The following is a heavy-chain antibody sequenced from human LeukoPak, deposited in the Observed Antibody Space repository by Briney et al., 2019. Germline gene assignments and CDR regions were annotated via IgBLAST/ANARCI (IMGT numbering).Heavy chain of an antibody. V-gene: IGHV1-69*04. CDR3: NLAAAGRFDY. D-gene: IGHD6-13*01. J-gene: IGHJ4*02. CDR1: GGTFSSYA. Sequence: SVKVSCKASGGTFSSYAISWVRQAPGQGLEWMGRIIPILGIANYAQKFQGRVTITADESTSTAYMELSSLRSEDTAVYYCNLAAAGRFDYWGQGTLVTVAS. CDR2: IIPILGIA.